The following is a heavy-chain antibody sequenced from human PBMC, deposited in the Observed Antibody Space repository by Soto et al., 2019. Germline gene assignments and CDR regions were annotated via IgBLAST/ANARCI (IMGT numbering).Heavy chain of an antibody. CDR3: ARARGSGWAPYYYYYGMDV. Sequence: ASVKVSCKASGYTFTSYGISWVRQAPGQGIEWMGWISAYDGNTNYAQKLQGRVTMTTDTSTSTAYMELRSLRSDDTAVYSCARARGSGWAPYYYYYGMDVWGQGTTVTVSS. CDR1: GYTFTSYG. V-gene: IGHV1-18*04. J-gene: IGHJ6*02. D-gene: IGHD6-19*01. CDR2: ISAYDGNT.